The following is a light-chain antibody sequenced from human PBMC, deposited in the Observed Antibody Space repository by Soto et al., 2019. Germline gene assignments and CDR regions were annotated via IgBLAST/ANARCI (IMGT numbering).Light chain of an antibody. V-gene: IGKV3-15*01. CDR3: HQYGTSPLT. CDR1: QGIGRN. J-gene: IGKJ4*01. Sequence: EIMMTQSPATLSVSPGERATLSCRASQGIGRNLVWCQQKPGQAPRLLIYAASTRATGVPARFSGSGSGTEFTLTITRLEPEDFAVYYCHQYGTSPLTFGGGTKVDIK. CDR2: AAS.